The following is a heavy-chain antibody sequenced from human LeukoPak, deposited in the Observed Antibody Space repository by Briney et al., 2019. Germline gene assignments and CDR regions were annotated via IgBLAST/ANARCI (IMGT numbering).Heavy chain of an antibody. CDR2: IYHSGST. Sequence: SGTLSLTCAVSGGSISSSNWWSWVRQPPGKGLEWIGEIYHSGSTNYNPSLKSRVTISVDKSKNQFSLKLSSVTAADTAVYYCARRSSIAARSPFDYWGRGTLVTVSS. V-gene: IGHV4-4*02. D-gene: IGHD6-6*01. J-gene: IGHJ4*02. CDR3: ARRSSIAARSPFDY. CDR1: GGSISSSNW.